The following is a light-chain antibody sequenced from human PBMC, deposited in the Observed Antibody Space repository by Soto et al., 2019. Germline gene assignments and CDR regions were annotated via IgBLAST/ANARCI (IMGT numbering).Light chain of an antibody. V-gene: IGLV2-14*01. J-gene: IGLJ1*01. Sequence: QSALTQPASVSGSPGQSITISCTGTSRDVGTYNYVSWYQQHSGKAPKLMIYEVSNRPSGVSHRFSGSKSGNTASLTISGLQAEDEADYYCSAYTSSLTLYVFGSGTKRTVL. CDR3: SAYTSSLTLYV. CDR1: SRDVGTYNY. CDR2: EVS.